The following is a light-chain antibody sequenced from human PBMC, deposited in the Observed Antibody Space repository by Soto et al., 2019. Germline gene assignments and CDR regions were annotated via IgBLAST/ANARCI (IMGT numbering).Light chain of an antibody. V-gene: IGLV1-44*01. CDR3: AAWDDGLNGVV. CDR1: SSNIGSTT. Sequence: QSVLTQPPSASGTPGQRVTIACSGSSSNIGSTTVKWYQQLPGTAPKLLIYNNNQRPSGVPDRFSGSKSGTSASLAIRGLQSEDEADYYCAAWDDGLNGVVFGGGTKLTVL. J-gene: IGLJ3*02. CDR2: NNN.